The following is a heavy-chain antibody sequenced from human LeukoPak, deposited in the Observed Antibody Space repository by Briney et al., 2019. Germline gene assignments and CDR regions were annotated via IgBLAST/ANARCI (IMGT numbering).Heavy chain of an antibody. CDR1: GGSFSGYC. CDR2: INHSGST. J-gene: IGHJ4*02. Sequence: SETLSLTCAVYGGSFSGYCWSWIRQPPGKGLEWIGEINHSGSTNYNPSLKSRFTISVDTSKNQFSLKLSSVTAADTAVYYCARGVWFGELYRDYWGQGTLVTVSS. D-gene: IGHD3-10*01. V-gene: IGHV4-34*01. CDR3: ARGVWFGELYRDY.